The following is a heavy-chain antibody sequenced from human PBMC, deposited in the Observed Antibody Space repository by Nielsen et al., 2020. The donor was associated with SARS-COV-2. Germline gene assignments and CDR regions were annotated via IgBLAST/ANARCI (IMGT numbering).Heavy chain of an antibody. CDR3: ARLSGYCDTSDCFAGDS. V-gene: IGHV4-4*02. J-gene: IGHJ5*01. D-gene: IGHD2-15*01. Sequence: SETLSLTCGVFGDSISSQTWWSWVRQPPGKGLEWIGQIYHGGSTNYNPSLRSRVAISVDKSNNQFSLKVTSVTAADTAVYYCARLSGYCDTSDCFAGDSWGRGILVTVPS. CDR1: GDSISSQTW. CDR2: IYHGGST.